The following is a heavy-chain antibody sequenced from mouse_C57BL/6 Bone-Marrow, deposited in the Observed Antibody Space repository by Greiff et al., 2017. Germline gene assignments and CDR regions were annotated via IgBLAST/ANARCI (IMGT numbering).Heavy chain of an antibody. D-gene: IGHD2-2*01. CDR1: GYTFTSYW. CDR3: ARERLSGYFDV. CDR2: IDPSDSYT. V-gene: IGHV1-69*01. Sequence: QVQLQQPGAELVMPGASVKLSCKASGYTFTSYWMHWVKQRPGQGLEWIGEIDPSDSYTNCNQKFKGKSTLTVDKSSSTAYMQLSSLTSEDSAVYYCARERLSGYFDVWGTGTTVTVSS. J-gene: IGHJ1*03.